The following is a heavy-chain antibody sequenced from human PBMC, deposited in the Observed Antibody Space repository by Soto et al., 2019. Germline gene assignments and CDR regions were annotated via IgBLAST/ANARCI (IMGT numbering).Heavy chain of an antibody. CDR1: GGSISSGGYS. CDR2: IYHSGST. CDR3: ARDFDY. Sequence: SETLSLTCAVSGGSISSGGYSCNWIRQPPGKGLEWIGYIYHSGSTYYNPSLKSRVTISVDTSKNQFSLKLSSVTAADTAVYYCARDFDYWGQGILVTVSS. J-gene: IGHJ4*02. V-gene: IGHV4-30-2*01.